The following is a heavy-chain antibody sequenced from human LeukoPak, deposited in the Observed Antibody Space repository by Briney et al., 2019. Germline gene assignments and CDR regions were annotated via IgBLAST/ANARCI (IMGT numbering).Heavy chain of an antibody. D-gene: IGHD3-3*01. CDR3: ARVSYDFWSGYPYYFDY. V-gene: IGHV4-59*01. CDR1: GGSISSYY. CDR2: IYYSWST. Sequence: PSETLSLTCTVSGGSISSYYWSWIRQPPGKGLEWIGYIYYSWSTNYNPSLKSRVTISVDTSKNQFFLKLSSVTAADTAVYYCARVSYDFWSGYPYYFDYWGQGTLVTVSS. J-gene: IGHJ4*02.